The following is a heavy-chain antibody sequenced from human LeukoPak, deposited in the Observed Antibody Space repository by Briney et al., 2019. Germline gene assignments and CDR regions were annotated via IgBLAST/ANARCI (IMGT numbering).Heavy chain of an antibody. CDR1: GGTFSSYA. CDR3: ARKNYCSGGSCYSRGWFDP. V-gene: IGHV1-69*01. D-gene: IGHD2-15*01. Sequence: SVKVSCKASGGTFSSYAISWVRQAPGQGLEWMGGIIPIFGTANYAQKFQGRVTITSDESTSTAYMEQSSLRSEDTAMYYCARKNYCSGGSCYSRGWFDPWGQGTLVTVSS. J-gene: IGHJ5*02. CDR2: IIPIFGTA.